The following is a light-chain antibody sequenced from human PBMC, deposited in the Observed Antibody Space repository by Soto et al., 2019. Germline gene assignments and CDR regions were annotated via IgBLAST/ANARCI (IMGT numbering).Light chain of an antibody. CDR1: QDIATY. CDR3: QQYNSYSRT. CDR2: DAS. J-gene: IGKJ1*01. Sequence: DIQMTQSPSSLSASVGNRVTITCQASQDIATYLNWYQQKPGKAPNLLIYDASNLETGVPSRFSGSGSGTEFTLTISSLLPDDFATYYCQQYNSYSRTFGQGTKVEIK. V-gene: IGKV1-33*01.